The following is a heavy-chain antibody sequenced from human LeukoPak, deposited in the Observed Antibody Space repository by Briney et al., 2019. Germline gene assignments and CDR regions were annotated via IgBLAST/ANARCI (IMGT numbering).Heavy chain of an antibody. CDR1: GFTFSSYA. D-gene: IGHD3-22*01. CDR2: ISYDGSNK. J-gene: IGHJ6*02. Sequence: PGGSLRLSCAASGFTFSSYAMPWVRQAPGKGLEWVAVISYDGSNKYYADSVKGRFTISRDNSKNTLYLQMNSLRAEDTAVYYCARDYDSSGYYYTLWYYYYGMDVWDQGTTVTVSS. CDR3: ARDYDSSGYYYTLWYYYYGMDV. V-gene: IGHV3-30-3*01.